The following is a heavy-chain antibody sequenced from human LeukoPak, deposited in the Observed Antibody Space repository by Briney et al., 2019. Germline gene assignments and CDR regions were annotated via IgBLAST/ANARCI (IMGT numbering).Heavy chain of an antibody. CDR1: GGSFSGYY. CDR2: INHSGST. CDR3: ARVDDYVWGSYRSYAFDI. V-gene: IGHV4-34*01. D-gene: IGHD3-16*02. Sequence: PSETLSLTCAVYGGSFSGYYWSWIRQPPGKGLEWIGEINHSGSTNYNPSLKSRVTISVDTSKNQFSLKLSSVTAADTAVYYRARVDDYVWGSYRSYAFDIWGQGTMVTVSS. J-gene: IGHJ3*02.